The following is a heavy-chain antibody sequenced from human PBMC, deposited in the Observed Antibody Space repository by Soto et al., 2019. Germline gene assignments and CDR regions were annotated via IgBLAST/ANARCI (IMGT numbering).Heavy chain of an antibody. D-gene: IGHD3-3*02. V-gene: IGHV1-46*04. J-gene: IGHJ4*02. CDR1: GYRFTSYY. Sequence: QVQLVQSGAEVKKPGASVKVSCQASGYRFTSYYIHWVRQAPGQGLEWVGVINPTAYSTNYAQKLQGRVTMTRDTSTSTVYMELSSLRSEDTAVYYCARDLLAADFWGQGTLVTVSS. CDR3: ARDLLAADF. CDR2: INPTAYST.